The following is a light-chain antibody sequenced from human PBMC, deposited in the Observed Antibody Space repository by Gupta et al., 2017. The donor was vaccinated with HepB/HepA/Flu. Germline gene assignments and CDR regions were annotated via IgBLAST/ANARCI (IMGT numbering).Light chain of an antibody. CDR1: QRISTW. CDR2: KAS. J-gene: IGKJ1*01. Sequence: DIQFTPSPSTLSASVGDTVTITCRASQRISTWLAWYQQKPGKAPKVLIFKASTLESGVPSRFSGSGAGTEFTLTISSLQPDDYATYYCQHYNSYPWTFGQGTKVEIK. CDR3: QHYNSYPWT. V-gene: IGKV1-5*03.